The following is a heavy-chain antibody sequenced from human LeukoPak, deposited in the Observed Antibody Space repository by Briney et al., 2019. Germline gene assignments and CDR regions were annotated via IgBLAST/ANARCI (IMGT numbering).Heavy chain of an antibody. V-gene: IGHV1-69*01. Sequence: GSSVKVSCKASGGTFSSYAISWVRQAPGQGLEWMGGIIPIFGTANYAQKFQGRVTITADESTSTAYMELSSLRSEDTALYYCARADISQLVGPQLTADFYYYYMDVWGKGTTVTVSS. CDR2: IIPIFGTA. CDR1: GGTFSSYA. D-gene: IGHD6-6*01. CDR3: ARADISQLVGPQLTADFYYYYMDV. J-gene: IGHJ6*03.